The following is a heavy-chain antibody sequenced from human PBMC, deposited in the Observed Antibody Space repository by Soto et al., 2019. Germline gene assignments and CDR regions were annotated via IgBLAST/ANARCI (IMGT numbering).Heavy chain of an antibody. Sequence: QVQLVQSGAEVKKPGASVKVSCKASGYTFTSYGIIWVRQAPGQGLEWMGWISAYNDNTNYAQKLQGRVTMTTDSSTSTAYMELRSLRSDDTAVYYCASDGAHDYGDYDAFDIWGQGTMVTVSS. J-gene: IGHJ3*02. CDR2: ISAYNDNT. CDR1: GYTFTSYG. V-gene: IGHV1-18*01. D-gene: IGHD4-17*01. CDR3: ASDGAHDYGDYDAFDI.